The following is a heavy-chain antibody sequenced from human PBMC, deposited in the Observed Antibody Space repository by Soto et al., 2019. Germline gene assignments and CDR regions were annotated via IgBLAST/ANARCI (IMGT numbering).Heavy chain of an antibody. D-gene: IGHD1-1*01. J-gene: IGHJ3*02. CDR1: GGSVNSGNYY. CDR3: ARVERGTATTVVDAFDI. V-gene: IGHV4-34*01. CDR2: RGHGGGT. Sequence: QVQLQQWGAGLLKPSETLSLTCAVFGGSVNSGNYYWSWIRQPPGKGLEWIGERGHGGGTHFNPSLKSRVTISVDTSKNQFSLKMSSVTAADTALYYCARVERGTATTVVDAFDIWGPGTMVTVSS.